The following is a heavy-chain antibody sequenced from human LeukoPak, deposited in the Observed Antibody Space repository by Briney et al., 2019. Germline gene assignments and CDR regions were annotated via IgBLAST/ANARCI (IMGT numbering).Heavy chain of an antibody. CDR3: ARGYYHDASGYNNGYYMDH. J-gene: IGHJ4*02. V-gene: IGHV3-21*01. Sequence: GGSLRLSCAASGFSFTTYSLNWVRQAPGQGLEWVSSISSSGSYIYYADSVKGRFTISRDNAKKSLYLQMNSLRAEDTAVYYCARGYYHDASGYNNGYYMDHWGQGTPVTVSS. CDR1: GFSFTTYS. CDR2: ISSSGSYI. D-gene: IGHD3-22*01.